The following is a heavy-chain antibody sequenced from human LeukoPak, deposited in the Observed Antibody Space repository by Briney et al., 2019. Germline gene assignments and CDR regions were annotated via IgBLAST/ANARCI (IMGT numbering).Heavy chain of an antibody. Sequence: RASVKVSCKASGYTFTSYGISWVRQAPGQGLEWMGWISAYNGNTNYAQKLQGRVTMTTDTSTGTAYMELRSLRSDDTAVYYCAVTYYYDSSIRPLDYWGQGTLVTVSS. D-gene: IGHD3-22*01. CDR3: AVTYYYDSSIRPLDY. V-gene: IGHV1-18*01. CDR1: GYTFTSYG. J-gene: IGHJ4*02. CDR2: ISAYNGNT.